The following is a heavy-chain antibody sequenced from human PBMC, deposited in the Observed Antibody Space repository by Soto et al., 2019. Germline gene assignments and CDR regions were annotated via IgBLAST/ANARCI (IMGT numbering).Heavy chain of an antibody. V-gene: IGHV2-5*02. Sequence: QITLKESGPTLVKPIQTLTLTCTFSGFSLSTSGVGVVWIRQPPGKALEWLALIYWDDDKRYSPFLKSRLTITEDTSKNQVVLTMTNMDPVDTATYYCAHKGGRGAGMDVWGQGTTVTVSS. CDR3: AHKGGRGAGMDV. J-gene: IGHJ6*02. CDR1: GFSLSTSGVG. CDR2: IYWDDDK. D-gene: IGHD2-15*01.